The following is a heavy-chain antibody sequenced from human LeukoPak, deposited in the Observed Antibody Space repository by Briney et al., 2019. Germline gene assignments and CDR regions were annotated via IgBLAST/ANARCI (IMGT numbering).Heavy chain of an antibody. CDR1: GGTFSSYA. J-gene: IGHJ4*02. V-gene: IGHV1-69*01. CDR2: IIPIFGTA. D-gene: IGHD3-22*01. Sequence: SVKVSCKASGGTFSSYAISWVRQAPGQGLEWMGGIIPIFGTANYAQKFQGRVTITADESTSTAYMGLSSLRSEDTAVYYCAREFDSSGYGSLFWGQGTLVTVSS. CDR3: AREFDSSGYGSLF.